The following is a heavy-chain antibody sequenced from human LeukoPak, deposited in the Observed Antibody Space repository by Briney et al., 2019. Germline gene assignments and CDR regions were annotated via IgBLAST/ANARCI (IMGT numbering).Heavy chain of an antibody. J-gene: IGHJ4*02. CDR1: GGSISSSNYY. D-gene: IGHD6-19*01. CDR2: IYYSGST. V-gene: IGHV4-39*01. CDR3: ARHASVDGNWPRPLDY. Sequence: SETLSLTCTVSGGSISSSNYYWGWIRQPPGKGLEWIGNIYYSGSTYYKPSLKTRVTISVDTSKNHFSLKLTSVTAADTAVYYCARHASVDGNWPRPLDYWGQGSLVTVSS.